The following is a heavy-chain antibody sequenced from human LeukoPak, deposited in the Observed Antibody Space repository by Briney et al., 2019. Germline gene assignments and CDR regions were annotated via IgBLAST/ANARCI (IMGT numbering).Heavy chain of an antibody. CDR2: IYYSGST. D-gene: IGHD3-10*01. Sequence: SETLSLTCTVSGGSISSYYWSWIRQPPGKGLEWIGYIYYSGSTNYNPSLKSRVTISVDTSKNQFSLKLSSVTAAGTAVYYCAREGGYYGSGTYFGDWGQGTLVTVSS. V-gene: IGHV4-59*01. CDR3: AREGGYYGSGTYFGD. CDR1: GGSISSYY. J-gene: IGHJ4*02.